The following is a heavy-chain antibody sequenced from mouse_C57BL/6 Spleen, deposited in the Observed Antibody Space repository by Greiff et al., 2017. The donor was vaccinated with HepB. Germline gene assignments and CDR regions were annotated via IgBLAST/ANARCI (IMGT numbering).Heavy chain of an antibody. Sequence: QVQLKQPGAELVKPGASVKLSCKASGYTFTSYWMHWVKQRPGRGLEWIGRIDPNSGGTKYNEKFKSKATLTVDKPSSTAYMQLSILTSEDSAVYYCARGKITTVVATDYYSMDYWGQGTSVTVSS. D-gene: IGHD1-1*01. CDR1: GYTFTSYW. CDR3: ARGKITTVVATDYYSMDY. CDR2: IDPNSGGT. V-gene: IGHV1-72*01. J-gene: IGHJ4*01.